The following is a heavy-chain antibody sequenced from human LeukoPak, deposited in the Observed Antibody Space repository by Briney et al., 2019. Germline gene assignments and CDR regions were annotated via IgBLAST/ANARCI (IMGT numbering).Heavy chain of an antibody. CDR3: ARFGRHDAFDI. V-gene: IGHV1-46*01. D-gene: IGHD3-16*01. Sequence: ASVKVSCKASGYTFTRYYMHWVRQAPGQGLEWMGIINPSGGSTSYAQKFQGRVTMTRDMSTSTVYMELSSLRSEDTAVYYCARFGRHDAFDIWGQGTMVTVSS. CDR2: INPSGGST. CDR1: GYTFTRYY. J-gene: IGHJ3*02.